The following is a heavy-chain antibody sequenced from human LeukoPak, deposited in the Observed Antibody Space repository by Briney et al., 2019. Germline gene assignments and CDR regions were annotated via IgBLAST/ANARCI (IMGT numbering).Heavy chain of an antibody. D-gene: IGHD3-22*01. CDR2: IYYSGST. CDR1: GGSISSSSYY. CDR3: ASIGRDYYDSSGYDYPDY. J-gene: IGHJ4*02. V-gene: IGHV4-39*01. Sequence: SETLSLTCTVSGGSISSSSYYWGWIRQPPGKGLEWIGSIYYSGSTYYNPSLKSRVTISVDTSKNQFSLKLSSVTAADTAVYYCASIGRDYYDSSGYDYPDYWGQGTLVTVSS.